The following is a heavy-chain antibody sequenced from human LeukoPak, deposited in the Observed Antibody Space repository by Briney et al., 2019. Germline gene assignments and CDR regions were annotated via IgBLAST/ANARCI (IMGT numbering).Heavy chain of an antibody. D-gene: IGHD2-15*01. J-gene: IGHJ4*02. CDR2: IYAGDSDT. V-gene: IGHV5-51*01. CDR1: GYSFTSYW. CDR3: ARLPTISTRGSRHFDY. Sequence: GESLKISCKGSGYSFTSYWIAWVRQMPGQGLEWMGIIYAGDSDTKYNPSFQGQVLISVDKSISTAYLHWGSLKPSDTAVYYCARLPTISTRGSRHFDYWGQGTLVTVSS.